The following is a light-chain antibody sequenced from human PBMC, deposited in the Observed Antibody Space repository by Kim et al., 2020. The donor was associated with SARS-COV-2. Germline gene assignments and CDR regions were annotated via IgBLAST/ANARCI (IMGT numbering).Light chain of an antibody. CDR2: GTF. Sequence: LSPAERAALSCEASQNVDSKFLAWYQQKPGQSPRLIIYGTFNRATGVPARFSGSGSGTEFTLTISRLETEDFAVYHCQQHRRFLYSFGQGTNLEI. J-gene: IGKJ2*01. V-gene: IGKV3-20*01. CDR1: QNVDSKF. CDR3: QQHRRFLYS.